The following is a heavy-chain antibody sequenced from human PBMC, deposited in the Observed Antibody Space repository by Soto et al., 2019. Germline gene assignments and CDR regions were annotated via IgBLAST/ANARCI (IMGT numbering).Heavy chain of an antibody. V-gene: IGHV3-48*01. CDR1: VFSFRDFA. J-gene: IGHJ3*02. CDR3: ARDNRWAFDS. CDR2: ISVGGGSI. D-gene: IGHD1-26*01. Sequence: VGSLRLSCIYSVFSFRDFAFNFVRHSPGKWLEWVSYISVGGGSIFYADSVKGRFTISRDDAKNSVYLQMNTLRGEDTAVYFCARDNRWAFDSWGQGTMVTVSS.